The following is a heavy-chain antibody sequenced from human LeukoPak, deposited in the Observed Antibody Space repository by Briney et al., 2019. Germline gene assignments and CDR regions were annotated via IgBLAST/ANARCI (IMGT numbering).Heavy chain of an antibody. CDR3: GSFSSSWDYYYYYYMDV. CDR2: IYYSGST. V-gene: IGHV4-59*01. Sequence: SETLSLTCTVSGGSISSYYWSWIRQPPGKGLEWIGYIYYSGSTNYNPSLKSRVTISVDTSKNQFSLKLSSVTAADPAVYYVGSFSSSWDYYYYYYMDVWGKGTTVTVSS. D-gene: IGHD6-13*01. CDR1: GGSISSYY. J-gene: IGHJ6*03.